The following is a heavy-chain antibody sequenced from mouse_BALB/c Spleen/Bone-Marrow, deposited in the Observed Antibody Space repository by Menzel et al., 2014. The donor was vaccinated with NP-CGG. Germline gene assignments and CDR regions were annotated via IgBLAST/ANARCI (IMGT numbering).Heavy chain of an antibody. D-gene: IGHD1-1*01. Sequence: EVMLVESGGGLVQPGGSLKLSCATSGFTFSDYYMYWVRQTPEKGLEWVAYISNGGGSTYYPDTVKGRFTISRDNAKNTLYLQMSRLKSEDTAMYYCARRRSLYYAMDYWGQGTSVTVSS. CDR3: ARRRSLYYAMDY. CDR2: ISNGGGST. CDR1: GFTFSDYY. V-gene: IGHV5-12*02. J-gene: IGHJ4*01.